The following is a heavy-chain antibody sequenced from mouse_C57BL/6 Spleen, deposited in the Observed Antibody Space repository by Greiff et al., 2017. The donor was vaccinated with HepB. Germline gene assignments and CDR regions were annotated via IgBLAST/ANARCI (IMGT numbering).Heavy chain of an antibody. J-gene: IGHJ2*01. CDR2: IDPSDSYT. D-gene: IGHD2-1*01. V-gene: IGHV1-50*01. CDR1: GYTFTSYW. Sequence: VQLQQPGAELVKPGASVKLSCKASGYTFTSYWMQWVKQRPGQGLEWIGEIDPSDSYTNYNQKFKGKATLTVDTSSSTAYMQLSSLTSEDSAVYYCARWESTMVYYFDYWGQGTTLTVSS. CDR3: ARWESTMVYYFDY.